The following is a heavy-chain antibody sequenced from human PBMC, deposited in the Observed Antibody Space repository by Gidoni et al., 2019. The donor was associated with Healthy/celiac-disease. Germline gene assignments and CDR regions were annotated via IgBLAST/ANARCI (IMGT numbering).Heavy chain of an antibody. CDR2: ISWNSGSI. CDR3: AKGRFLVVTANFDY. J-gene: IGHJ4*02. D-gene: IGHD2-21*02. V-gene: IGHV3-9*01. Sequence: EVQLVESGGGLVQPGRSLRLSCAASGFTFDDYAMHWVRQAPGKGLEWVSGISWNSGSIGYADSVKGRFTISRDNAKNSLYLQMNSLRAEDTALYYCAKGRFLVVTANFDYWGQGTLVTVSS. CDR1: GFTFDDYA.